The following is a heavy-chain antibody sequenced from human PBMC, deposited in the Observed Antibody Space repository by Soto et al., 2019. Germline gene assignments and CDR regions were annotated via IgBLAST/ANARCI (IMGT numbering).Heavy chain of an antibody. D-gene: IGHD3-9*01. CDR1: GGSISSSSYY. CDR2: IYYSGST. Sequence: QLQLQESGPGLVKPSETLSLTCTVSGGSISSSSYYWGWIRQPPGKGLEWIGSIYYSGSTYYNPSLKSRVTISVDTSKNQFSLKLSSVTAADTAVYYCARQPVYYDILTDLRKDAFDIWGQGTMVTVSS. V-gene: IGHV4-39*01. CDR3: ARQPVYYDILTDLRKDAFDI. J-gene: IGHJ3*02.